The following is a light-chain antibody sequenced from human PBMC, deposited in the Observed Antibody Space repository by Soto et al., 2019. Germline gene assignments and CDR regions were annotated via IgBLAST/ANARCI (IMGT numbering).Light chain of an antibody. CDR1: QSVDTC. CDR2: KAS. V-gene: IGKV1-5*03. Sequence: DIQMTQSPSTLSASVGDRVTIPCRASQSVDTCLAWYQQKPGKAPHLLIYKASSLETGVPSRFSGSVSVTEFTLTSSSLQPDDFATYYCQQFYRYPWTFGQGTKVEIK. CDR3: QQFYRYPWT. J-gene: IGKJ1*01.